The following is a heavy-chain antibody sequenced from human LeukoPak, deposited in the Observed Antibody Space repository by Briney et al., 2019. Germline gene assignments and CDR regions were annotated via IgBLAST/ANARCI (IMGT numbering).Heavy chain of an antibody. D-gene: IGHD3-3*01. J-gene: IGHJ6*03. V-gene: IGHV3-23*01. CDR2: ISGSGGST. Sequence: GGSLRLSCAASGFTVSSFGMSWVRQAPGKGLEWVSAISGSGGSTYYADSVKGRFTISRDNSKNTLYLQMNSLRAEDTAVYYCAKDPDPTIFPYMDVWGKGTTVTVSS. CDR1: GFTVSSFG. CDR3: AKDPDPTIFPYMDV.